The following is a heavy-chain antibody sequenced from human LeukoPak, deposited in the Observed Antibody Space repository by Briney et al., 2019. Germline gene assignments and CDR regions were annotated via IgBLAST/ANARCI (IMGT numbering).Heavy chain of an antibody. Sequence: GGSLRLSCAASGFTFSNAWMSWVRQAPGKGLEWVGRIKSKTDGGTTDYAAPVKGRFTISRDDSKNTLYLQMNSLKTEDTAVYYCTTEFAAAALFDYWGQGTLVTVSS. V-gene: IGHV3-15*01. CDR1: GFTFSNAW. J-gene: IGHJ4*02. D-gene: IGHD6-13*01. CDR2: IKSKTDGGTT. CDR3: TTEFAAAALFDY.